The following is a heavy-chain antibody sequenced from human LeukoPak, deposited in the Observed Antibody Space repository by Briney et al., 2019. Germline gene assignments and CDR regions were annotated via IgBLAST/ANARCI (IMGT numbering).Heavy chain of an antibody. D-gene: IGHD5-18*01. V-gene: IGHV4-4*02. J-gene: IGHJ3*02. CDR3: ARNTALVNSAFDI. CDR1: GGSISSSNW. Sequence: SETLSLTCAVSGGSISSSNWWSWVRQPPGRGLEWIGTIYYSGTTYYNPSLKSRVTLSVDTSKNQFSLKLSSVTAADTAVYYCARNTALVNSAFDIWGQGTMVTVSS. CDR2: IYYSGTT.